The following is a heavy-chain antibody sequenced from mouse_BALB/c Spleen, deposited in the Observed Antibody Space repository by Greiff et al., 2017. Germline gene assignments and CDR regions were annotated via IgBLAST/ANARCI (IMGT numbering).Heavy chain of an antibody. V-gene: IGHV1-67*01. CDR1: SYTFTDYA. J-gene: IGHJ3*01. D-gene: IGHD2-3*01. CDR2: ISTYYGNT. Sequence: QVQLQQSGPELVRPGVSVKISCKGSSYTFTDYAMHWVKQSHAKSLEWIGVISTYYGNTNYNQKFKGKATMTVDKSSSTAYMELARLTSEDSAVYYCARGDGYPAYWGQGTLVTVSA. CDR3: ARGDGYPAY.